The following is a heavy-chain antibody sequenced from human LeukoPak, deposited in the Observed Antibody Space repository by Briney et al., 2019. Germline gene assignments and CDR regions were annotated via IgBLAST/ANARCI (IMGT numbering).Heavy chain of an antibody. D-gene: IGHD3-22*01. CDR2: IVVGSGNG. CDR1: GFTFVNSA. J-gene: IGHJ5*02. V-gene: IGHV1-58*01. Sequence: VASVQVSCKTSGFTFVNSAVQWVRLPRGQRLEGIGWIVVGSGNGKTAHKLQNRVTLTRDKSTNTAYMELTTLKSEDTAVYYCAADASYSSGRYNVFDPWGQGTLVPVSS. CDR3: AADASYSSGRYNVFDP.